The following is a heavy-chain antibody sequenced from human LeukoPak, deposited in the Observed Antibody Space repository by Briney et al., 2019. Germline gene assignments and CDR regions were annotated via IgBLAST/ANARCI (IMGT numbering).Heavy chain of an antibody. D-gene: IGHD1-1*01. Sequence: GASVKVSCKASGYTFTKYGITWVRQATGQGLEWMGWMNPDSGHTAYAQKFQGRVTMTRDTSISTAYMELSRLRSDDTAVYYCARQSGTTWDYWGQGTLVTVSS. CDR3: ARQSGTTWDY. CDR2: MNPDSGHT. J-gene: IGHJ4*02. CDR1: GYTFTKYG. V-gene: IGHV1-8*01.